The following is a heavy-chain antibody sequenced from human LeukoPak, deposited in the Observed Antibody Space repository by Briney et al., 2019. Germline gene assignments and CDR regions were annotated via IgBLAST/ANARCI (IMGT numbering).Heavy chain of an antibody. CDR3: ARGSGYYFDY. CDR2: ISGDGVSA. D-gene: IGHD6-19*01. CDR1: GFTFSSYA. Sequence: GGCLRLSCAPSGFTFSSYAMRGGREAPGEGLQWVSAISGDGVSAFYADSVRGRCTISRDTSKNTLYLQMNSLRAEDTAVYYCARGSGYYFDYWGQGTLVIVSS. V-gene: IGHV3-23*01. J-gene: IGHJ4*02.